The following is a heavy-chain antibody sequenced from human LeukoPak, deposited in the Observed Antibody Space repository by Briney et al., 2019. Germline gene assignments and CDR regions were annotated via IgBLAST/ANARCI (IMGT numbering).Heavy chain of an antibody. Sequence: SETLSLTRTVSGGSISSYYWSWIRQPPGKGLEWIGYIYYSGSTNYDPSLKSRVTISVDTSKNQFSLKLSSVTAADTAVYYCARDYRGLRYFDWPIPFDYWGQGTLVTVSS. D-gene: IGHD3-9*01. V-gene: IGHV4-59*01. CDR2: IYYSGST. CDR1: GGSISSYY. J-gene: IGHJ4*02. CDR3: ARDYRGLRYFDWPIPFDY.